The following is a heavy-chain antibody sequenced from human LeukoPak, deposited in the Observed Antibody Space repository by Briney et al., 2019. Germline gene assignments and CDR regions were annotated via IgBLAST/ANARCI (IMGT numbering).Heavy chain of an antibody. Sequence: GESLKISCKGSGYSFTSYWIGWVRQVPGKGLEWMGIIYPGDSDTRYSPSFQGQATISADKSISTAYLQWSSLKASDTAMYYCARRRGLSVWYFDLWGRGTLVTVSS. V-gene: IGHV5-51*01. J-gene: IGHJ2*01. CDR1: GYSFTSYW. CDR2: IYPGDSDT. D-gene: IGHD2-15*01. CDR3: ARRRGLSVWYFDL.